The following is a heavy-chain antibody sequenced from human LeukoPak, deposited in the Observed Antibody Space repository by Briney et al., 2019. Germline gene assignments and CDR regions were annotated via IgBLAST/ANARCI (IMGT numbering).Heavy chain of an antibody. CDR3: ARDRRSGGSSLDY. J-gene: IGHJ4*02. V-gene: IGHV6-1*01. CDR2: TYYRSKWYN. CDR1: GDSVSSNSAA. D-gene: IGHD2-15*01. Sequence: SQTLSLTCAISGDSVSSNSAAWNWIRQSPPRGLEWVGRTYYRSKWYNDYAVSVKSRITLNPDTSKNQFSLQLNSVTPEDTAVYYCARDRRSGGSSLDYWGQGTLVTVSS.